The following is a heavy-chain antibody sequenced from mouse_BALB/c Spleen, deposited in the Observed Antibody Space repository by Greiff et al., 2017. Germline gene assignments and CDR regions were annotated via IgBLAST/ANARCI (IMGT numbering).Heavy chain of an antibody. CDR2: INSNGGST. CDR3: ARERIYYFDY. CDR1: GFTFSSYY. V-gene: IGHV5-6-2*01. J-gene: IGHJ2*01. Sequence: EVNLVESGGGLVKLGGSLKLSCAASGFTFSSYYMSWVRQTPEKRLELVAAINSNGGSTYYPDTVKGRFTISRDNAKNTLYLQMSSLKSEDTALYYCARERIYYFDYWGQGTTLTVSS.